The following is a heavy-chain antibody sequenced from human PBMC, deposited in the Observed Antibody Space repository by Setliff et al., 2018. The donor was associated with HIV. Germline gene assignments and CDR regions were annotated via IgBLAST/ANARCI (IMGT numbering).Heavy chain of an antibody. Sequence: GGSLRLSCTASGFTFGDYAMSWVRQAPGKGLEWVGFIRSKAYGGTTEYAASVKGRFTISRDDSKSIAYLQMNSLKTEDAAVYYCARPTNIDTLYYGSQTFYMYYYGLDVWGQGTTVTVSS. CDR3: ARPTNIDTLYYGSQTFYMYYYGLDV. CDR2: IRSKAYGGTT. CDR1: GFTFGDYA. D-gene: IGHD1-26*01. V-gene: IGHV3-49*04. J-gene: IGHJ6*02.